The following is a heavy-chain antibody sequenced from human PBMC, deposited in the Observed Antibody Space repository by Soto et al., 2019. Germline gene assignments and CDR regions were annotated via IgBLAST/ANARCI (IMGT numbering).Heavy chain of an antibody. CDR3: ARDGIVSTKRPQNKYYCMDI. V-gene: IGHV1-2*04. CDR1: GYTFTDYY. J-gene: IGHJ6*04. CDR2: INPKRGGM. Sequence: QVQLVHSGAEVKKPGASVKVSCKASGYTFTDYYIHWVRQAPGQGLEWMGWINPKRGGMNYAQKFQGWVTMTRDTCISTAYMELSGPRSDDTAVYFCARDGIVSTKRPQNKYYCMDIWGKGTTVTVSS. D-gene: IGHD5-12*01.